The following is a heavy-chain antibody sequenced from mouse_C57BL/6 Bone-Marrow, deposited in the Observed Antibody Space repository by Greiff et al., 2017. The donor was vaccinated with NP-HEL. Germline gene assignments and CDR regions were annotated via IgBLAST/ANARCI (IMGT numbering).Heavy chain of an antibody. V-gene: IGHV14-2*01. Sequence: DVQLQESGAELVKPGASVKLSCTASGFNIKDYYMHWVKQRTEQGLEWIGRIDPEDGETTYAPKFQGKATITADTSSNTAYLQLSSLTSEDAAVYYCARNWVEYFEVWGTGTTVTVSS. CDR1: GFNIKDYY. D-gene: IGHD1-1*01. J-gene: IGHJ1*03. CDR3: ARNWVEYFEV. CDR2: IDPEDGET.